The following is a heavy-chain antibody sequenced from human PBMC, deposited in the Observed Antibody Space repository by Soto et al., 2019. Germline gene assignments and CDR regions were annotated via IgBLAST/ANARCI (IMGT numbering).Heavy chain of an antibody. CDR2: VKSDGSER. J-gene: IGHJ4*02. V-gene: IGHV3-7*05. Sequence: EVQLVESGGGLFQPGGSLRLSCAASGFTFSNFWMSWVRQAPGEGLEWVARVKSDGSERSHVDAVRGRFSISRDNARNSLFLQMNSLRVDDTAVYYCARDVIWGQGSLVTVSS. CDR1: GFTFSNFW. CDR3: ARDVI.